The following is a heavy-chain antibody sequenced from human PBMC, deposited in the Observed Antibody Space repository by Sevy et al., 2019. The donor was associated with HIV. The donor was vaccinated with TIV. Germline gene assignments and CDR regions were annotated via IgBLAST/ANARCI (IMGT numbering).Heavy chain of an antibody. V-gene: IGHV1-69*13. CDR3: ARATIVATTEDYYYYYGMDV. CDR1: GGTFSSYA. J-gene: IGHJ6*02. CDR2: MSPVFGTA. D-gene: IGHD5-12*01. Sequence: ASVKVSCKASGGTFSSYAISWVRQAPGQGLEWMGGMSPVFGTANYAQKFQGRVTITADESTSTAYMELSSLRSEDTAVYYCARATIVATTEDYYYYYGMDVWGQGTTVTVSS.